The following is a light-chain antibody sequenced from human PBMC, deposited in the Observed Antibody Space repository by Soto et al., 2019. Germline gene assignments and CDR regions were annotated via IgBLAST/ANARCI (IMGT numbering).Light chain of an antibody. CDR3: MQLSAFPRT. V-gene: IGKV2-24*01. J-gene: IGKJ1*01. Sequence: VLTQTPLSLPVTLGQPASISCRSSQSLVYSDGNTYLSWLQQRPGQPPRLLICQVSNRFSGVPDRFSGSGAGKDFTLRISRVEAEDVGFYSCMQLSAFPRTFGPGTKVELK. CDR1: QSLVYSDGNTY. CDR2: QVS.